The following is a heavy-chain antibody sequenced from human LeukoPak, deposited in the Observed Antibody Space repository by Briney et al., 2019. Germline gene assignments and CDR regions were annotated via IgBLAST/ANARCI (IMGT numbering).Heavy chain of an antibody. V-gene: IGHV2-70*01. CDR1: GFSLSTSGMC. Sequence: SGPALVKPTQTLTLTCTFSGFSLSTSGMCVSWIRQPPGKALEWLALIDWDDDKYYSTSQKTRLTISKDTSNNQVVLTMTNMDPVDTATYYCARMTYYYGSGSYSRAPYDYWGQGTLVTVSS. CDR3: ARMTYYYGSGSYSRAPYDY. D-gene: IGHD3-10*01. J-gene: IGHJ4*02. CDR2: IDWDDDK.